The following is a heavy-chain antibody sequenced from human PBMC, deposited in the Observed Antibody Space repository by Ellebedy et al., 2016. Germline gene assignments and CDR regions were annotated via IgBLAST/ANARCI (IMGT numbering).Heavy chain of an antibody. CDR1: GGTFSSYA. CDR2: IIPIFGTA. D-gene: IGHD5/OR15-5a*01. V-gene: IGHV1-69*13. CDR3: ATFLEGVSDY. J-gene: IGHJ4*02. Sequence: SVKVSXXASGGTFSSYAISWVRQAPGQGLEWMGGIIPIFGTANYAQKFQGRVTITADESTSTAYMELSSLRTEDTAFYYCATFLEGVSDYWGQGTLVTVSS.